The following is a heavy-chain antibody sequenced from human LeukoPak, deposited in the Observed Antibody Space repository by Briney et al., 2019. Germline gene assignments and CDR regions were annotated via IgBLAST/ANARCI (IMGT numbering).Heavy chain of an antibody. Sequence: ASVKVSCKASSYTFTSYGISWVRQAPGQGLEWMGWISAYNGNTNYAQKLQGRVTMTTDTSTSTAYMELRSLRSDDTAVYYCARDAMFDYGDYGDFDYWGQGTLVTVSS. CDR2: ISAYNGNT. J-gene: IGHJ4*02. V-gene: IGHV1-18*01. D-gene: IGHD4-17*01. CDR1: SYTFTSYG. CDR3: ARDAMFDYGDYGDFDY.